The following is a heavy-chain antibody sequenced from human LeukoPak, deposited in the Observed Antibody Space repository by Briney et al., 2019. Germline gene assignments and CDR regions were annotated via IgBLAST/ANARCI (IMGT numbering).Heavy chain of an antibody. CDR3: ARGPGIAVADY. D-gene: IGHD6-19*01. J-gene: IGHJ4*02. CDR1: GFTFSSYS. V-gene: IGHV3-48*04. CDR2: ISSSSSTI. Sequence: PGGSLRLSCAASGFTFSSYSMSWVRQAPGKGLEWVSYISSSSSTIYYADSVKGRFTISRDNAKNSLYLQMNSLRAEDTAVYYCARGPGIAVADYWGQGTLVTVSS.